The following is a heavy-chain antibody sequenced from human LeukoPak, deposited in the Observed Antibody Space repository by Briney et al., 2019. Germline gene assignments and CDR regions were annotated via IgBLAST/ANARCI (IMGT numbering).Heavy chain of an antibody. CDR1: GGSISSGDYY. CDR2: IYHSGST. V-gene: IGHV4-30-2*01. D-gene: IGHD6-19*01. CDR3: ARETRAGKTLPIDY. J-gene: IGHJ4*02. Sequence: SQTLSLTCTVSGGSISSGDYYWSWIRQPPGKGLEWIGYIYHSGSTYYNPSLKSRVTISVDRSKNQFSLKLSSVTAADTAVYYCARETRAGKTLPIDYWGQGTLVTVSS.